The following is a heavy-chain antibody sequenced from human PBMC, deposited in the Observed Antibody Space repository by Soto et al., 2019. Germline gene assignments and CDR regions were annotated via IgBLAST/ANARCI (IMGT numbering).Heavy chain of an antibody. CDR1: GGTFSSYA. CDR2: IIPIFGTA. J-gene: IGHJ4*02. CDR3: ASACCGGDCYSAGPSPGY. Sequence: QVQLVQSGAEVKKPGSSVKVSCKASGGTFSSYAISWVRQAPGQGLEWMGGIIPIFGTANYAQKFQGRVTITADESTSRAYMAQSSLRSEDTAVYYCASACCGGDCYSAGPSPGYWGQGTLVTVSS. V-gene: IGHV1-69*01. D-gene: IGHD2-21*02.